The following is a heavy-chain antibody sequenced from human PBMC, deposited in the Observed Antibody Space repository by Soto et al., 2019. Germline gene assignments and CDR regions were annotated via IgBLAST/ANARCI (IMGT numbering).Heavy chain of an antibody. CDR3: ARRARPDFYYMDV. Sequence: SSYAIAWHQQQPGKGLEYVSGISSNGVGTYYANSVQGRFTISRDNSKNTVYLQMGSLRPEDMAVYYCARRARPDFYYMDVWGKGTTVTVSS. J-gene: IGHJ6*03. CDR1: SSYA. D-gene: IGHD6-6*01. CDR2: ISSNGVGT. V-gene: IGHV3-64*01.